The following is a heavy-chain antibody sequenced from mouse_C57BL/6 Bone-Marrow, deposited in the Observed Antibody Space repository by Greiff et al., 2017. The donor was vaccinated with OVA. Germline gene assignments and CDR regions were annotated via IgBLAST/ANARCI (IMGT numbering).Heavy chain of an antibody. CDR3: TKEGWLLRFDY. V-gene: IGHV14-4*01. Sequence: EVQLQQSGAELVRPGASVKLSCTASGFNIKDDYMHWVKQRPEQGLEWIGWIDPENGDTEYASKFQGKATITADTSSNTAYLQLSSLTSEDPAVYYCTKEGWLLRFDYWGQGTTLTVSS. D-gene: IGHD2-3*01. CDR2: IDPENGDT. CDR1: GFNIKDDY. J-gene: IGHJ2*01.